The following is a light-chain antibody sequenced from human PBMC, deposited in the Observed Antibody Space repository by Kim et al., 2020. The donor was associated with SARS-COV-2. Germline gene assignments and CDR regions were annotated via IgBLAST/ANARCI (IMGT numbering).Light chain of an antibody. CDR3: ATWDSSLSAVV. V-gene: IGLV1-51*01. Sequence: IPCSGSSSNIGNNYVSWYQQLPESAPKLFIYDNNERPSGIPDRFSGSTSGTSATLGITGLHTGDEGVYYCATWDSSLSAVVFGGGTKVTVL. CDR1: SSNIGNNY. J-gene: IGLJ2*01. CDR2: DNN.